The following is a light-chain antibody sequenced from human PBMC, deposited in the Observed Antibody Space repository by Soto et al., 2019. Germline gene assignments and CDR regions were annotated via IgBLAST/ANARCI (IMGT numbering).Light chain of an antibody. V-gene: IGKV1-33*01. CDR3: QQYNSYPLT. Sequence: DIQMTQSPSSLSASVGDRVTITCQASHDIKKYLNWYQQKAHKVPKLLIHDASTLATGVPSRFTGSGSRTEFTLTISSLQPDDFATYYCQQYNSYPLTFGGGTRWIS. CDR1: HDIKKY. J-gene: IGKJ4*01. CDR2: DAS.